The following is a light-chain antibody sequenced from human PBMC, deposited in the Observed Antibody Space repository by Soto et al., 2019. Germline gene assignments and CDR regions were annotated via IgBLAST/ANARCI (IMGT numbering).Light chain of an antibody. CDR2: AAS. J-gene: IGKJ1*01. Sequence: DIQMTQSPSSLSASVGDTVAITCRASQNIARYVNWYQQKPGKATKLLIFAASRLQSGVPSRFSGGGSSTDFTLTISTLQPEDFAVYFCQQSYSTPRVWSFGQGTKVE. V-gene: IGKV1-39*01. CDR3: QQSYSTPRVWS. CDR1: QNIARY.